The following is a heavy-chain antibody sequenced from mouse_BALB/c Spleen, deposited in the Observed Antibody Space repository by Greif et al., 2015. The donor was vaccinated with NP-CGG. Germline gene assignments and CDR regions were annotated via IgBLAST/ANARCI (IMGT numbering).Heavy chain of an antibody. J-gene: IGHJ4*01. V-gene: IGHV2-9*02. D-gene: IGHD1-1*01. CDR1: GFSLTSYG. CDR2: IWAGGST. Sequence: VKLMESGPGLVAPSQSLSITCTVSGFSLTSYGVHWVRQPPGKGLEWLGVIWAGGSTNYNSALMSRLSISKDNSKSQVFLKMNSLQTDDTAMYYCARDDYGSSYPFYAMDYWGQGTSVTVSS. CDR3: ARDDYGSSYPFYAMDY.